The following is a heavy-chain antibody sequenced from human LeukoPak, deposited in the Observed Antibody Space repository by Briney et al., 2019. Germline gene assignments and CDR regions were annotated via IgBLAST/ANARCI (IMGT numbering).Heavy chain of an antibody. Sequence: ASVTVSCKASGYTFTSYAMHWVRQAPGQRLEWMGWINAGNGNTKYSQKFQGRVTITRDTSASTAYMELSSLRSEDTAVYYCARDGHSYYDSSVGHAFDIWGQGTMVTVSS. J-gene: IGHJ3*02. D-gene: IGHD3-22*01. CDR3: ARDGHSYYDSSVGHAFDI. CDR1: GYTFTSYA. CDR2: INAGNGNT. V-gene: IGHV1-3*01.